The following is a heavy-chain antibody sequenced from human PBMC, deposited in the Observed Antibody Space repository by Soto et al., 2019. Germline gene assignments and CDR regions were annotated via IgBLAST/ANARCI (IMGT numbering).Heavy chain of an antibody. V-gene: IGHV3-11*06. J-gene: IGHJ6*02. CDR2: ISSSSSYT. CDR1: GFTFSDYY. Sequence: PGGSLRLSCAASGFTFSDYYMSWIRQAPGKGLEWVSYISSSSSYTNYADSVKGRFTISRDNAKNSLYLQMNSLRAEDTAVYYCARSHIVVVPAAINYYYYGMDVWGQGTTVTVSS. CDR3: ARSHIVVVPAAINYYYYGMDV. D-gene: IGHD2-2*02.